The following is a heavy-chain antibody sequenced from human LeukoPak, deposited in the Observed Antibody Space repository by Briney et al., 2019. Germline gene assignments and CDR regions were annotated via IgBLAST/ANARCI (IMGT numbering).Heavy chain of an antibody. CDR2: IYYSGST. V-gene: IGHV4-31*03. D-gene: IGHD2/OR15-2a*01. CDR3: ARLALQDYFYDY. J-gene: IGHJ4*02. CDR1: GGSISSGGYY. Sequence: SETLSLTCTVSGGSISSGGYYWSWIRQHPGKGLEWIGYIYYSGSTYYNPSLKSRVTISVDTSKNQFSLKLSSVTAADTAVYYCARLALQDYFYDYWGQGTLVTASS.